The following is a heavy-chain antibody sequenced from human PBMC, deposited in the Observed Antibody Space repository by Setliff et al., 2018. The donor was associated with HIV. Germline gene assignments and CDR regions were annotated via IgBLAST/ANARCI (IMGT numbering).Heavy chain of an antibody. CDR3: ASHEPYSSVWFVGY. Sequence: SETLSLTCAVSGYSISSGYYWGWIRQPPGKGLEWIGSIYHSGNTYYNPSLKSRVTIAVDTSKNQFSLKLTSVTAADTAVYYCASHEPYSSVWFVGYWGQGTLVTVSS. CDR1: GYSISSGYY. D-gene: IGHD6-19*01. V-gene: IGHV4-38-2*01. J-gene: IGHJ4*02. CDR2: IYHSGNT.